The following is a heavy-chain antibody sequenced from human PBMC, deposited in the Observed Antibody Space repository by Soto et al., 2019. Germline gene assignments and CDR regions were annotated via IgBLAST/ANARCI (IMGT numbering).Heavy chain of an antibody. D-gene: IGHD2-21*01. V-gene: IGHV4-39*01. CDR2: IYYSGST. Sequence: SETLSLTCTVSGGSISSSSYYWGWIRQPPGKGLEWIGSIYYSGSTYYNPSLKSRVTISVDTSKNQFSLKLSSVTAADTAVYYCARRRWRYYFDYWGQGTLVTSPQ. CDR3: ARRRWRYYFDY. CDR1: GGSISSSSYY. J-gene: IGHJ4*02.